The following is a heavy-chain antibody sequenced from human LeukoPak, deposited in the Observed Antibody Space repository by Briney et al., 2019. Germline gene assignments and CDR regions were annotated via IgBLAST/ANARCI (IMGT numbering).Heavy chain of an antibody. Sequence: PSETLSLTCAVYGGSFNDYYWSWIRQPPGQGLEWIGEISHTLRATYNASLKSRVVISVDTSRSQFSLSLNSVTAADTAVYYCAGIRRTCGDFVFPLDPWGQGTLVTVSS. J-gene: IGHJ5*02. CDR2: ISHTLRA. D-gene: IGHD4-17*01. CDR1: GGSFNDYY. V-gene: IGHV4-34*01. CDR3: AGIRRTCGDFVFPLDP.